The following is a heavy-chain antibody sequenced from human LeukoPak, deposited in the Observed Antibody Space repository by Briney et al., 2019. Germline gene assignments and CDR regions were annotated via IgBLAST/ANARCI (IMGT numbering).Heavy chain of an antibody. J-gene: IGHJ4*02. V-gene: IGHV3-23*01. CDR1: GFTFSSYA. CDR2: ISGSGGST. Sequence: GGSLRLSCAASGFTFSSYAMSWVRQAPGKGLEWVSAISGSGGSTYYADSVKGRLTISRDNSKNTLYLQMNSLRAEDTAVYYCAKPPYCTNGVCRDYWGQGTLVTVSS. CDR3: AKPPYCTNGVCRDY. D-gene: IGHD2-8*01.